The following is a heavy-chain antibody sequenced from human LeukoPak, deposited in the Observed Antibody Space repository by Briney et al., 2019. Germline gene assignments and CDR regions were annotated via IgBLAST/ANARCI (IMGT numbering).Heavy chain of an antibody. CDR2: IYSGGST. CDR3: ARDGPRSALWFGRDYMDV. D-gene: IGHD3-10*01. J-gene: IGHJ6*03. CDR1: GFTFSDYY. V-gene: IGHV3-66*01. Sequence: GGSLRLSCAASGFTFSDYYMSWVRQAPGKGLEWVSVIYSGGSTYYADSVKGRFTISRDNSKNTLYLQMNSLRAEDTAVYYCARDGPRSALWFGRDYMDVWGKGTTVTISS.